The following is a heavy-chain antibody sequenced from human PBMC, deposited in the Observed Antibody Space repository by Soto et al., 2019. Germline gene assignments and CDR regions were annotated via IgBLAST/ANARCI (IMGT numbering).Heavy chain of an antibody. CDR1: GGSISSSNW. J-gene: IGHJ6*02. D-gene: IGHD1-26*01. CDR3: ARVSGSYYYGMDV. CDR2: IYHSGST. V-gene: IGHV4-4*02. Sequence: SETLSLTCAVSGGSISSSNWWSWVRQPPGKGLEWIGEIYHSGSTNYNPSLKXRXTIXXXKSKNQFSLKLSSVTAADTAVYYCARVSGSYYYGMDVWGHGITVTVSS.